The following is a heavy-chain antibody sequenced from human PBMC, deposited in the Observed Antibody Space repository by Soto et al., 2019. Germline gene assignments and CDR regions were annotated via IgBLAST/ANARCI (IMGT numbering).Heavy chain of an antibody. CDR2: ISSSSSTI. Sequence: GESLGLSCAASGFTFSSYSMNWVRQAPGKGVEWVSYISSSSSTIYYADSVKGRFTISRDNAKNSLYLQMNSLRDEDTAVYYCARDHPLLTYYYDSSGRFQHWGQGTLVTVSS. J-gene: IGHJ1*01. V-gene: IGHV3-48*02. CDR3: ARDHPLLTYYYDSSGRFQH. D-gene: IGHD3-22*01. CDR1: GFTFSSYS.